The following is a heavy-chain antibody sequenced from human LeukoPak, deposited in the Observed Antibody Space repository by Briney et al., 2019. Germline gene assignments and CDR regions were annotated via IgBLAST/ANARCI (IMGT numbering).Heavy chain of an antibody. CDR2: ISSSGSTI. J-gene: IGHJ4*02. Sequence: PGGSLRLSCAASGFTFSSYEMNWVRQAPGKGLEWVSYISSSGSTIYYADFVKGRFTVSRDNSKNMVFLEVNSLRAEDTATYFCAKGRILWFGERSDFDYWGQGTLVTVSS. CDR1: GFTFSSYE. V-gene: IGHV3-48*03. D-gene: IGHD3-10*01. CDR3: AKGRILWFGERSDFDY.